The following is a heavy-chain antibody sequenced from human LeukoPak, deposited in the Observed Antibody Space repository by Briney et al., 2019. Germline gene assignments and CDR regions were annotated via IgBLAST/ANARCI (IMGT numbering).Heavy chain of an antibody. V-gene: IGHV1-8*01. D-gene: IGHD3-10*01. J-gene: IGHJ4*02. CDR2: MNPNSGNT. Sequence: ASVKVSCKASGYTFTSYDINWVRQATGQGLEWMGWMNPNSGNTGYAQKFQGRVTMTRNTSISTAYMELSSLRSEDTAVYYRARGGPLWFGELPQVDYWGQGTLVTVPS. CDR3: ARGGPLWFGELPQVDY. CDR1: GYTFTSYD.